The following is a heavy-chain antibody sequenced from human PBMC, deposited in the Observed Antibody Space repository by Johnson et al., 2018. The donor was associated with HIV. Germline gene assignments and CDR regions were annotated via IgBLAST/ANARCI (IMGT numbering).Heavy chain of an antibody. CDR1: GFTVSSNY. Sequence: EVQLVESGGGLIQPGGSLRLSCAASGFTVSSNYMSWVRQAPGKGLEWVSVIYSGGSTYYADSVKGRFTISRDNSKNTLYLQMNSLRAEDTAVYYCAKDVLRFLESRLNAFDIWGQGTMVTVSS. J-gene: IGHJ3*02. CDR2: IYSGGST. D-gene: IGHD3-3*01. CDR3: AKDVLRFLESRLNAFDI. V-gene: IGHV3-53*01.